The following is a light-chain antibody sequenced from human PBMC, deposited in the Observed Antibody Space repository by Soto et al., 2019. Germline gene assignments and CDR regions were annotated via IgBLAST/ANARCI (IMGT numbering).Light chain of an antibody. CDR2: SAS. V-gene: IGKV3-15*01. CDR3: QQGHNWPLT. J-gene: IGKJ2*01. Sequence: EIAMTQSPATLSVSPGERATLSCRASQSICTELAWYQQIPGQPPRLLIYSASTRATGVPARFTGSGSGSEFTLTISGLQSEDFAIYYCQQGHNWPLTFGQGTRLEI. CDR1: QSICTE.